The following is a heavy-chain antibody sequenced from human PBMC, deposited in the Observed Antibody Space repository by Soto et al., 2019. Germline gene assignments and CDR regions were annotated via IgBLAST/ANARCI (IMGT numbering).Heavy chain of an antibody. V-gene: IGHV3-15*01. CDR2: IKSKTDGETT. CDR3: TTSSYYYGSGRYYFDY. J-gene: IGHJ4*02. CDR1: GFTFSNAW. Sequence: GGSLRLSCAASGFTFSNAWMSWVRQAPGKGLRWVGRIKSKTDGETTDYAAPVNSRFTISRDDSKNTLYLQMNSLKTEDTAVYYCTTSSYYYGSGRYYFDYWGQGTLVTVSS. D-gene: IGHD3-10*01.